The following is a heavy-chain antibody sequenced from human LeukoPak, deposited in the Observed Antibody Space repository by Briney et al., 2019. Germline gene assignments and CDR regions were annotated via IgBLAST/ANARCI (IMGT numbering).Heavy chain of an antibody. J-gene: IGHJ5*02. Sequence: GGSLRLSCAASGFTLGSYAMSWVRQAPGKGLEWVSDISGGGGSTYYADSVKGRFTISRDNSKNTLYLQMNSLRAEDTAVYHCAKDRGNNGYVDNNWVDPWGQGTLVTVSS. CDR1: GFTLGSYA. CDR3: AKDRGNNGYVDNNWVDP. V-gene: IGHV3-23*01. D-gene: IGHD3-16*01. CDR2: ISGGGGST.